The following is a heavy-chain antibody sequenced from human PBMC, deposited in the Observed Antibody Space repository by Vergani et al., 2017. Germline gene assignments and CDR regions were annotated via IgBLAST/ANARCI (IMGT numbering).Heavy chain of an antibody. CDR1: GFTSAGYA. CDR3: AKDLGTSSGGGWFDP. D-gene: IGHD6-6*01. CDR2: IGWNSNSI. V-gene: IGHV3-9*02. J-gene: IGHJ5*02. Sequence: EVQLEESGGGLVLPGRSLRLSCVASGFTSAGYAMHWVRQAQGKGLEWVSGIGWNSNSIGYADSVKGRFTSSRDNAKNSLYLQMNSLRAEDTALYYCAKDLGTSSGGGWFDPWGQGTLVTVSS.